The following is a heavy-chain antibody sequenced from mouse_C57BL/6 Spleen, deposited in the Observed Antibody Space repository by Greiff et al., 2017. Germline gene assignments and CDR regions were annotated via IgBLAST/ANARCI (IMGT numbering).Heavy chain of an antibody. CDR3: AKLDYGSSYEAY. D-gene: IGHD1-1*01. CDR2: IWGDGNT. V-gene: IGHV2-3*01. Sequence: QVQLQQSGPGLVAPSQSLSITCTVSGFSLTSYGVSWVRQPPGKGLEWLGVIWGDGNTNYHSALIPRLSISKDNSKSQVFLKLNSLQIDDTATYYCAKLDYGSSYEAYWGQGTLVTVSA. CDR1: GFSLTSYG. J-gene: IGHJ3*01.